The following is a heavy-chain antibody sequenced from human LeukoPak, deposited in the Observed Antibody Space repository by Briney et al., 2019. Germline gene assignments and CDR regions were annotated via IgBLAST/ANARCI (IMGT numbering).Heavy chain of an antibody. CDR3: ARYMLDSSGWPFDY. D-gene: IGHD6-19*01. V-gene: IGHV3-48*04. CDR2: ISSSSSTI. CDR1: GFTVSSYS. J-gene: IGHJ4*02. Sequence: GGSLRLSCAASGFTVSSYSMNWVRQAPGKGLEWVSYISSSSSTIYYGDSVKGRFTISRDNAKNSLYLQMNSLRAEDTAVYYCARYMLDSSGWPFDYWGQGTLVTVSS.